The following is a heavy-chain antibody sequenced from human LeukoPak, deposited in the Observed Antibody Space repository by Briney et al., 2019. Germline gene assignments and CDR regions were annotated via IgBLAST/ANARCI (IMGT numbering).Heavy chain of an antibody. CDR3: ARDLFDYYDSSGYYLWWFDY. CDR2: ISAYNGST. CDR1: GYTFTSYG. J-gene: IGHJ4*02. D-gene: IGHD3-22*01. Sequence: ASVKVSFKASGYTFTSYGISWVRQAPGQGLEWMGWISAYNGSTNYAQKLQGRVTMTTDTSTSTAYMELRSLRSDDTAVYYCARDLFDYYDSSGYYLWWFDYWGQGTLVTVSS. V-gene: IGHV1-18*01.